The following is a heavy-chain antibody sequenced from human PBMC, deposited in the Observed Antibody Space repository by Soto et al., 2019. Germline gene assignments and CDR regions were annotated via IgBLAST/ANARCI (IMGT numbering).Heavy chain of an antibody. CDR1: ILTFRGLG. CDR2: IDKSGSNT. Sequence: EVLRLESGGGLVQPGQSLRLSCAASILTFRGLGMSWVRQAPGKGLEWVATIDKSGSNTHYADSVRCRFTISRDKSRNTLDLHMSNLRAEDTALYFCVYWVSAHFDFWGQGTLVTVSS. J-gene: IGHJ4*02. V-gene: IGHV3-23*05. CDR3: VYWVSAHFDF. D-gene: IGHD2-8*01.